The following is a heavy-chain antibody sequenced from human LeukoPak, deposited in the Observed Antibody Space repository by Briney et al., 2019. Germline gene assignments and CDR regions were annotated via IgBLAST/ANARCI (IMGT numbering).Heavy chain of an antibody. CDR1: GFTFSSYA. CDR3: AWSPVDYYGMDV. J-gene: IGHJ6*02. V-gene: IGHV3-30-3*01. D-gene: IGHD2-8*01. CDR2: ISYGGSNK. Sequence: PGRSLRLSCAASGFTFSSYAMHWVRQAPGKGLEGVAVISYGGSNKYYADSVKGRFTISRDNSKNTLYLQMNSLRAEDTAVYYCAWSPVDYYGMDVWGQGTTVTVSS.